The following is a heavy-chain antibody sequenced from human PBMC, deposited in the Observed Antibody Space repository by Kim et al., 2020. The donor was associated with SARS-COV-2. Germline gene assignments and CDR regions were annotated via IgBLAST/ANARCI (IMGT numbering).Heavy chain of an antibody. CDR2: ISGSGDKT. CDR3: AKHLLRDCGGISCYPGP. J-gene: IGHJ5*02. D-gene: IGHD2-21*01. Sequence: GGSLRLSCAASGFTFSSYAMTWVRQAPGKGLEWVSGISGSGDKTYNADSVKGRFTISRDNSNNTLYLQMNSLRAEDTAVYYCAKHLLRDCGGISCYPGPWGHGTRVTVSS. CDR1: GFTFSSYA. V-gene: IGHV3-23*01.